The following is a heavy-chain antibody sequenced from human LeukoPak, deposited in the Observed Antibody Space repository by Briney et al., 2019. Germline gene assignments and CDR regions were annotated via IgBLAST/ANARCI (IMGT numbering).Heavy chain of an antibody. D-gene: IGHD3-22*01. Sequence: GGSLRLSCAASGFTFSSYGMHWVRQAPGKGLEWVAFIRYDGSNKYYADSVKGRFTISRDNSKNTLYLQMNSLRAEDTAVYYCAKDRTMIVVVTYFDYWGQGTLVTVSS. J-gene: IGHJ4*02. CDR1: GFTFSSYG. CDR3: AKDRTMIVVVTYFDY. CDR2: IRYDGSNK. V-gene: IGHV3-30*02.